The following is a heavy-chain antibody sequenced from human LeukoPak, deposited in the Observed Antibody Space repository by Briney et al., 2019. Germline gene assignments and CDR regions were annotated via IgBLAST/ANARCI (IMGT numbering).Heavy chain of an antibody. CDR2: IHHSGII. D-gene: IGHD3-10*01. J-gene: IGHJ4*02. Sequence: SETLSLTCGVSGDSISSSNWWSWVRQPPGKGLEWIGGIHHSGIINYNPSLRSRVTMSVDKSKNQFSLNLNSMTAADTAVYYCARERQVRGVISTYYFDYWGQGTLVTVSS. CDR1: GDSISSSNW. CDR3: ARERQVRGVISTYYFDY. V-gene: IGHV4-4*02.